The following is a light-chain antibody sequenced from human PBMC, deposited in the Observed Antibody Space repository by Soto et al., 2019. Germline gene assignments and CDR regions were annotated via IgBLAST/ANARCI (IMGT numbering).Light chain of an antibody. J-gene: IGLJ2*01. CDR2: GNS. CDR1: SSNIGAGYD. CDR3: QSYDRSLSGYVV. Sequence: QSVLTQPPSVSGATGQRVTISCTGSSSNIGAGYDVHWYQQLPGTAPKLLIYGNSNRPSGVPERFSGSKSGTSASLAITGLQAEDEADYYCQSYDRSLSGYVVFGGGTKVTGL. V-gene: IGLV1-40*01.